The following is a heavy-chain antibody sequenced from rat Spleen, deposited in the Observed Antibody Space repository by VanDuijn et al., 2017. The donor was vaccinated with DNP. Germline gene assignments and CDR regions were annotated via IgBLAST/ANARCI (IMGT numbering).Heavy chain of an antibody. CDR1: GLSLTSNS. V-gene: IGHV2-41*01. J-gene: IGHJ3*01. Sequence: QVQLKESGPGLVQPSQTLSLTCTVSGLSLTSNSVSWIRQPPGKGLEWMGVIWNTGGTRYNSALKSRLTISKDTSKSQVFLKMNSLQTEDTATYYCARDENGYVYYWFAYWGQGTPVTVSS. CDR2: IWNTGGT. D-gene: IGHD1-7*01. CDR3: ARDENGYVYYWFAY.